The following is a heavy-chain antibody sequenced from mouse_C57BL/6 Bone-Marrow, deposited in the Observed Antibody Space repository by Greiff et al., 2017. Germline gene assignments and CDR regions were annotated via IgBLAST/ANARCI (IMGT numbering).Heavy chain of an antibody. CDR1: GYTFPSYW. CDR2: IDPSDSYT. CDR3: AREARELWFAY. Sequence: QVQLQQPGAELVMPGASVKLSCKASGYTFPSYWMHWVKQRPGQGLEWIGEIDPSDSYTNYNQKFKGKSTLTVDKSSSPAYMQLSSLTSEDSAVYYCAREARELWFAYWGQGTLVTVSA. J-gene: IGHJ3*01. V-gene: IGHV1-69*01.